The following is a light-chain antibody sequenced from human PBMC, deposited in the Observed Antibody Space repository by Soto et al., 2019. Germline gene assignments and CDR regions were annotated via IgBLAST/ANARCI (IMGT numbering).Light chain of an antibody. Sequence: EIVLTQSPATLSLSPGERATLSCRASQSVSSYLAWYQQKPGQDPRLLIYDASNRATGIPARFSGSGSGTDFTLTISSLEPEDVAVYYCQQRSNWPPRITFGGGTKVEIK. CDR1: QSVSSY. V-gene: IGKV3-11*01. J-gene: IGKJ4*01. CDR3: QQRSNWPPRIT. CDR2: DAS.